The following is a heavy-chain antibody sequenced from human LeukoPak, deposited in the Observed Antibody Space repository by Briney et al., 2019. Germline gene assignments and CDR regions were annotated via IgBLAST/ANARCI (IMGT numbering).Heavy chain of an antibody. Sequence: ALVKVSCKASGYTFTGYYMHWVRQAPGQGLEWMGWINPNSGGTNYAQKFQGRVTMTRDTSISTAYMELSRLRSDDTAVYYCARGSYYYPYGMDVWGQGTTVTVSS. CDR3: ARGSYYYPYGMDV. CDR1: GYTFTGYY. CDR2: INPNSGGT. J-gene: IGHJ6*02. D-gene: IGHD3-10*01. V-gene: IGHV1-2*02.